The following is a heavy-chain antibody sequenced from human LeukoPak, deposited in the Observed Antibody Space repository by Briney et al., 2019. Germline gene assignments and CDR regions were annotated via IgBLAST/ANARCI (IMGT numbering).Heavy chain of an antibody. CDR1: GFIFSSYA. Sequence: PEGSLRLSCAASGFIFSSYAMHWVRQAPGKGLEWVAVISYDGSNKYYADSVKGRFAISRGNSKNTLYLQMNSLRVEDTAVYYCAKLAKYFYGSETYYFFEHWGQGTPVTASS. J-gene: IGHJ4*02. CDR3: AKLAKYFYGSETYYFFEH. CDR2: ISYDGSNK. V-gene: IGHV3-30*09. D-gene: IGHD3-10*01.